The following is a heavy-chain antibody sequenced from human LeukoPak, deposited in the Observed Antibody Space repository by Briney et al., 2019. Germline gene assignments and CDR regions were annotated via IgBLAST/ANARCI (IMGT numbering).Heavy chain of an antibody. D-gene: IGHD1-26*01. V-gene: IGHV1-58*01. Sequence: TSVKVSCKASGFTFTSSAVQWVRQARGQRLEWIGWIVVGSGNTNYAQKFQERVTITRDMSTSTAYMELSSLRSEDTVVYYCAAIVGATGGWFDPWGQGTLVTVSS. CDR2: IVVGSGNT. J-gene: IGHJ5*02. CDR1: GFTFTSSA. CDR3: AAIVGATGGWFDP.